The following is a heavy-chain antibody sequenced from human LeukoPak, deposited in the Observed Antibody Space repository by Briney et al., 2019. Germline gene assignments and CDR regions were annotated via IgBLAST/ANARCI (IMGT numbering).Heavy chain of an antibody. CDR2: MNPNSGNT. D-gene: IGHD2-2*01. CDR3: LLPGAGKGAFDP. Sequence: ASVKVSCKVSVYTFTSYYIHWLRRATGQGLEWMGWMNPNSGNTGYAQKFQGRVTMTRNTSISTAYMELSSLTSEDTAVYYCLLPGAGKGAFDPWGEGTLVTVSS. J-gene: IGHJ5*02. CDR1: VYTFTSYY. V-gene: IGHV1-8*01.